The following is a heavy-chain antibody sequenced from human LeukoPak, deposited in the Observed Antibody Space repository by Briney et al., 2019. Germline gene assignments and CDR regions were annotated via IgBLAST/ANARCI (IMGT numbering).Heavy chain of an antibody. CDR2: ISGSGNTI. CDR3: ARAYNYALTDTFDI. J-gene: IGHJ3*02. CDR1: GFTFSEHF. D-gene: IGHD5-18*01. Sequence: GGSLRLSCAASGFTFSEHFMSWIRQAPGKGPEWVSYISGSGNTIYYAASVKGRFTISRGNAKSSLYLQMNGLRAEDTAMYYCARAYNYALTDTFDIWGQGTMVTVSS. V-gene: IGHV3-11*01.